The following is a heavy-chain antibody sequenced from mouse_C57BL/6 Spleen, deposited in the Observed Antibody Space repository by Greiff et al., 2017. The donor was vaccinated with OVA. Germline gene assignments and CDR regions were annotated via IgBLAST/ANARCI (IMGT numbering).Heavy chain of an antibody. V-gene: IGHV1-76*01. Sequence: LVESGAELVRPGASVKLSCKASGYTFTDYYINWVKQRPGQGLEWIARIYPGSGNTYYNEKFKGKATLTAEKSSSTAYMQLSSLTSEDSAVYFCARDYYGSSYGYFDVWGTGTTVTVSS. CDR3: ARDYYGSSYGYFDV. CDR1: GYTFTDYY. D-gene: IGHD1-1*01. CDR2: IYPGSGNT. J-gene: IGHJ1*03.